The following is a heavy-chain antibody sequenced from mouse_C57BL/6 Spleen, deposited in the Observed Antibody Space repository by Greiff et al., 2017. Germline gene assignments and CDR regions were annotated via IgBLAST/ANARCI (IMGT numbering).Heavy chain of an antibody. CDR3: ARGYYGSSSWYFEV. CDR2: INPNNGGT. D-gene: IGHD1-1*01. CDR1: GYTFTDYN. Sequence: VQLQQSGPELVKPGASVKIPCKASGYTFTDYNMDWVKQSPGKSLEWIGDINPNNGGTIYNQKFKGKATLTVDKSSSTAYMALRSLTSEATAVYYGARGYYGSSSWYFEVWGKGTTVTVSS. J-gene: IGHJ1*03. V-gene: IGHV1-18*01.